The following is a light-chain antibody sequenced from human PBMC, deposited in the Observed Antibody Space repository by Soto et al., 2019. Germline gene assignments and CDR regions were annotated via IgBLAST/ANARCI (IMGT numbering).Light chain of an antibody. V-gene: IGKV1-39*01. CDR1: QSISSY. CDR3: QQSYSTLIT. Sequence: DIPMTQSPSSLSASVGERVTITCRASQSISSYLNWYQQKPGKAPKLLIYAASSLQSGVPSRFSGSGSGTDFTLTISSLQPEDFATYYCQQSYSTLITFGQGTRLEIK. CDR2: AAS. J-gene: IGKJ5*01.